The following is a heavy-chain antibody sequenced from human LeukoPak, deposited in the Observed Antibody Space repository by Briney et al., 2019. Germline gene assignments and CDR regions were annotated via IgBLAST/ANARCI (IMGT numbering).Heavy chain of an antibody. CDR1: GGSISSGTW. V-gene: IGHV4-4*02. Sequence: SGTLSLTCTVSGGSISSGTWWNWVRQPPGKGLEGIGEIYHDETTNYSPSLKSRVTISVDKSKNHFSLKLSAVTAADTAVYYCARADTSGTSSSDAFDIWGQGTMVTVSS. J-gene: IGHJ3*02. CDR2: IYHDETT. CDR3: ARADTSGTSSSDAFDI. D-gene: IGHD3-10*01.